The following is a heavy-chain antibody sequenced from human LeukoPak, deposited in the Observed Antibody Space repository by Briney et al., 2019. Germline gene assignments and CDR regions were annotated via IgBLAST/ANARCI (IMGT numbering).Heavy chain of an antibody. CDR1: GASMSNHY. V-gene: IGHV4-59*11. D-gene: IGHD6-13*01. CDR3: ASRPSGSSWYGVFDY. CDR2: IYDSETT. J-gene: IGHJ4*02. Sequence: PSETLSLTCTVSGASMSNHYWSWLRQPPGKGLEGRGYIYDSETTNYNPSLKRRVNMSVHTSKHHFFLTLSSVTAADTAVYYCASRPSGSSWYGVFDYWSGGPLVTVPS.